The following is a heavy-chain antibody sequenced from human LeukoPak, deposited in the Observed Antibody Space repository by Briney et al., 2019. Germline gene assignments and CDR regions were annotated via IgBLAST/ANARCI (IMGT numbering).Heavy chain of an antibody. J-gene: IGHJ4*02. CDR3: ATKGGQQLTYYFDY. V-gene: IGHV3-30*02. CDR1: GFTFSSYG. Sequence: GGSLRLSCAASGFTFSSYGMHWVRQAPGKGLEWVAFIRYDGSNKYYADSVKGRFTISRDNSKNTLYLQMNSLRAEDTAVYHCATKGGQQLTYYFDYWGQGTLVTVSP. CDR2: IRYDGSNK. D-gene: IGHD6-13*01.